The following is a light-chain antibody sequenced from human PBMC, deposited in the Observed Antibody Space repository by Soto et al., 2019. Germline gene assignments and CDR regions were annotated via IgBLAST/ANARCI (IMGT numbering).Light chain of an antibody. CDR3: CSFAASNSWV. J-gene: IGLJ3*02. CDR1: SSDVGTYDL. Sequence: QSALTQPASVSGSPGQSITISCTGTSSDVGTYDLVSWYQHHPGAAPKLMIYEATRRPSGISNRFSGSKSGNTASLTISGLQAEDEADYYCCSFAASNSWVFGGGTKLTVL. CDR2: EAT. V-gene: IGLV2-23*01.